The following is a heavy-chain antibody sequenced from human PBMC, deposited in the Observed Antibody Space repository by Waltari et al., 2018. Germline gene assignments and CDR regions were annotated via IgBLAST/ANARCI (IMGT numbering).Heavy chain of an antibody. CDR1: GGSFSGYY. CDR3: ARGRLSSQLQARGRRGNWFDP. CDR2: INDSGNT. D-gene: IGHD3-16*02. Sequence: QVQLQQWGAGLLKASETLSLTCAVYGGSFSGYYRNWIRQAPGKGLEWLGEINDSGNTNCNPSLRIRVTISVDTSKNHFSLRLTSVTAADTSVYYCARGRLSSQLQARGRRGNWFDPWGQGTLVTVSS. V-gene: IGHV4-34*01. J-gene: IGHJ5*02.